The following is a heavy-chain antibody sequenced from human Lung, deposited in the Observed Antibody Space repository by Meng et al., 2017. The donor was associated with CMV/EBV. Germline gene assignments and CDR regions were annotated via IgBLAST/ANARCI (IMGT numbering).Heavy chain of an antibody. CDR1: GASISSGGYS. J-gene: IGHJ4*02. CDR3: ALGWDYFNY. V-gene: IGHV4-30-2*01. CDR2: MYHSGTT. D-gene: IGHD1-26*01. Sequence: LTCAVSGASISSGGYSLSWIRQPPGKGLEWIGYMYHSGTTYYNPSLERQISISLDESKNQFSLRLNSVTAADTAVYYCALGWDYFNYWGQGTLVTVPQ.